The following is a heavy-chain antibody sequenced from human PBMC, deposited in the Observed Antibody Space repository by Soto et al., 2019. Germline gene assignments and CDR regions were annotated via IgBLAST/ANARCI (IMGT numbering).Heavy chain of an antibody. Sequence: GASVKVSCKASGYTFTGYYMHWVRQAPGQGLEWMGWINPNSGGTNYAQKFQGRVTMTRDTSISTAYMELSRLRSDDTAVYYCARAHRCSSTSCYPSGMDVSGQGTPVTVSS. J-gene: IGHJ6*02. CDR2: INPNSGGT. V-gene: IGHV1-2*02. CDR1: GYTFTGYY. CDR3: ARAHRCSSTSCYPSGMDV. D-gene: IGHD2-2*01.